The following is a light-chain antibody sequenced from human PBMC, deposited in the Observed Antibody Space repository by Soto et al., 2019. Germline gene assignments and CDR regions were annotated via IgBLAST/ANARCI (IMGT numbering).Light chain of an antibody. J-gene: IGLJ3*02. V-gene: IGLV2-14*03. CDR3: SSYTATRTVV. CDR2: DVS. CDR1: SSDVGGYNH. Sequence: QSVLTQPASVSGSPGQSITIACTGTSSDVGGYNHVSWYQVHPGKAPRLVIYDVSIRPPAVSDRFSGSTSGNTASLTISGLLAEDEADYYCSSYTATRTVVFGGGTKVTVL.